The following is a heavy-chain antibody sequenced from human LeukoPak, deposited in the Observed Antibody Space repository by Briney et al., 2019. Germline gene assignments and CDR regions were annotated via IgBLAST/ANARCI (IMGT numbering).Heavy chain of an antibody. CDR2: MNPNSGNT. CDR1: GYTFKNYD. Sequence: ASVKVSCKASGYTFKNYDINWVRQATGQGLEWMGWMNPNSGNTGFAQKFQDRVSMTRDTSINTAYMELTSLRSEDTAVYYCARPYDISASYYDYWGQGTLVTVSS. CDR3: ARPYDISASYYDY. V-gene: IGHV1-8*02. J-gene: IGHJ4*02. D-gene: IGHD3-22*01.